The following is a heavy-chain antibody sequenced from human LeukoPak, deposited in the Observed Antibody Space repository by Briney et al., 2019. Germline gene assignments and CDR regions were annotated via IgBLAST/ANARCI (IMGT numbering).Heavy chain of an antibody. D-gene: IGHD3-22*01. CDR3: ASPYYYDFSRIDY. CDR1: GGSISSGSYY. J-gene: IGHJ4*02. V-gene: IGHV4-61*02. CDR2: IYTSGST. Sequence: SQTLSLTCTVSGGSISSGSYYWSWIRQPAGKGLEWIGRIYTSGSTNYNPSLKSRVTISVDTSKNQFSLKLSSVTAADTAVYYCASPYYYDFSRIDYWGQGTLVTVSS.